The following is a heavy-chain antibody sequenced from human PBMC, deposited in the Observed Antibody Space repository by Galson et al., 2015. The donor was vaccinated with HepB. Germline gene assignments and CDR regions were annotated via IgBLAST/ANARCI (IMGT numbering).Heavy chain of an antibody. J-gene: IGHJ4*02. Sequence: SLRLSCAASRFTFSSYAMHWVRQAPGKGLEWVAVISYDGSNKYYADSVKGRFTISRDNSKNTLYLQMNSLRAEDTAVYYCARGKFFGVVTPYDYWGQGTLVTVSS. D-gene: IGHD3-3*01. CDR2: ISYDGSNK. V-gene: IGHV3-30-3*01. CDR3: ARGKFFGVVTPYDY. CDR1: RFTFSSYA.